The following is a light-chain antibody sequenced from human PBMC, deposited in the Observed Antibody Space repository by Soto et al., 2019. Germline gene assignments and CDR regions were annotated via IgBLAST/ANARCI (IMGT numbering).Light chain of an antibody. CDR1: QSISRH. CDR2: AAS. V-gene: IGKV1-39*01. CDR3: QQSYSSLRT. J-gene: IGKJ1*01. Sequence: DLQMTQSPSSLSASVGDRVTITCRASQSISRHLNWYQQKPGKAPNLLIYAASSLQSGVPSRFSGSGSGTDFTLTISSLQPEDSATYYCQQSYSSLRTFGQGTKVEIK.